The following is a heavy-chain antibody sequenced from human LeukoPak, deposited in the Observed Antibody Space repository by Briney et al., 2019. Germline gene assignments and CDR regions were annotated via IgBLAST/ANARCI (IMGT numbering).Heavy chain of an antibody. Sequence: GGSLRLSCAASGFTFNNYAMSWVRQAPGKGLEWVSAISGVGGSTYYADSVKVRFAISRDNSKNTLYLQMNSLRAEDTAVYYCAKDRSDYGGQFDYWSQGTLVTVSS. CDR2: ISGVGGST. D-gene: IGHD4-23*01. V-gene: IGHV3-23*01. J-gene: IGHJ4*02. CDR1: GFTFNNYA. CDR3: AKDRSDYGGQFDY.